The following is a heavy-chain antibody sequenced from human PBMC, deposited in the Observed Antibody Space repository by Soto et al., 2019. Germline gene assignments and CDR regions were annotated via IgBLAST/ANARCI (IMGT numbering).Heavy chain of an antibody. D-gene: IGHD3-10*01. Sequence: EVQLLESGGGLVQPGVSLRLSCAASGFTFNNYAMTWVRQAPVKGLEWVSAISGGGDTTSYADSVKGRFTVSRDGSKNTLYLQMSSLRAEATALYYCAKGRGGSGSLTPRVDFWGQGTLVTVSS. V-gene: IGHV3-23*01. CDR1: GFTFNNYA. J-gene: IGHJ4*02. CDR3: AKGRGGSGSLTPRVDF. CDR2: ISGGGDTT.